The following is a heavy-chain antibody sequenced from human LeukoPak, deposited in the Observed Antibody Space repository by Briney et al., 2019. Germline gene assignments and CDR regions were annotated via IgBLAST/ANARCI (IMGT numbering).Heavy chain of an antibody. J-gene: IGHJ4*02. CDR3: ARRGRYYGSGKFDY. D-gene: IGHD3-10*01. CDR2: INHSGST. V-gene: IGHV4-34*01. CDR1: GGSISNYY. Sequence: PSETLSLTCTVSGGSISNYYWGWIRQPPGEGLEWIGEINHSGSTNYNPSLKSRVTISVDTSKNQFSLKLSSVTAADTAVYYCARRGRYYGSGKFDYWGQGTLVTVSS.